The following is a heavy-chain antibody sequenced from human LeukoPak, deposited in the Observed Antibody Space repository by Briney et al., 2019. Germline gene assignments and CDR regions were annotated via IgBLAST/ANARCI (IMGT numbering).Heavy chain of an antibody. Sequence: GGSLRLSCAASGFTFSDYYMNWIRQAPGKGLEWVSYISSSGSTIYYADSVKGRFTISRDNAKNSLYLQMNSLRAEDTAVYCCARDFDWLSSSIYWFDPWGQGTLVTVSS. CDR1: GFTFSDYY. CDR2: ISSSGSTI. V-gene: IGHV3-11*01. CDR3: ARDFDWLSSSIYWFDP. D-gene: IGHD3-9*01. J-gene: IGHJ5*02.